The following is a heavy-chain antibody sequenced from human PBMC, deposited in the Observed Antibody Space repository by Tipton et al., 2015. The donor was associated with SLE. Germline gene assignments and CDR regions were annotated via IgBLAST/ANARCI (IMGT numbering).Heavy chain of an antibody. CDR1: GFTFSNYA. CDR3: ARGLGSYYMDV. V-gene: IGHV3-64*02. J-gene: IGHJ6*03. CDR2: ISSNGGST. Sequence: SLRLSCAASGFTFSNYAMHWVRQAPGKGLEYVSAISSNGGSTYYADSVKGRFTISRDNSKNTLYLQMNSLRAEDTAVYYCARGLGSYYMDVWGKGTTVTVSS.